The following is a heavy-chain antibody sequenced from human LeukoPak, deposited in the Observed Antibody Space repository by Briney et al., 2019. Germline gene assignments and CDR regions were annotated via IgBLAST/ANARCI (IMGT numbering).Heavy chain of an antibody. CDR2: INPNGAYT. J-gene: IGHJ4*02. D-gene: IGHD3-22*01. Sequence: ASVKVSCKASGYIFINYYIHWVRQAPGQGLEWMGLINPNGAYTTNAQKFQGRVTVTRDASTSTVYMELSSLRSDDTAVYYCARDRDSSGGYYLDYWGQGSLVTVSS. V-gene: IGHV1-46*01. CDR1: GYIFINYY. CDR3: ARDRDSSGGYYLDY.